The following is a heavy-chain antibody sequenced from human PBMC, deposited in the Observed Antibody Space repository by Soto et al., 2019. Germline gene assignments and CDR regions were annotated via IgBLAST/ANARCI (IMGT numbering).Heavy chain of an antibody. Sequence: QVQLVQSGAEVKKPGASVKVSCKASGYTFTSYGISWVRQAPGQGLEWMGWISAYNGNTNYAQKLQGRVTMTTDTSTSTAYMELRXLXSDATAVYYCARVWSDFGVVIALDYWGQGTLVTVSS. V-gene: IGHV1-18*01. CDR1: GYTFTSYG. CDR2: ISAYNGNT. D-gene: IGHD3-3*01. CDR3: ARVWSDFGVVIALDY. J-gene: IGHJ4*02.